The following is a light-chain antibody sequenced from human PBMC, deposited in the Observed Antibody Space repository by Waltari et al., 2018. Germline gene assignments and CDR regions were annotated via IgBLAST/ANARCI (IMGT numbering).Light chain of an antibody. V-gene: IGLV2-14*01. Sequence: QSALTQPASVSGSPGQSITISCICTSSAIGGYNYVSWYQQHPGKAPKVMIYDVTKRPSGVSNRFSGSKSGSTASLTISGLQAEDEADYYCSSYTSSNTWVFGGGTKLTVL. CDR3: SSYTSSNTWV. CDR1: SSAIGGYNY. J-gene: IGLJ3*02. CDR2: DVT.